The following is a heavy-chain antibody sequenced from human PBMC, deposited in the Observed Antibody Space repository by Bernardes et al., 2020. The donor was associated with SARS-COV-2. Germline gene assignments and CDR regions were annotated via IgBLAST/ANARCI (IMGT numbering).Heavy chain of an antibody. V-gene: IGHV1-18*01. CDR2: TSGDNGNT. D-gene: IGHD5-18*01. CDR1: GYTFTSYG. CDR3: ATLVGYSNGGGWFDP. Sequence: ASVKVSCKASGYTFTSYGISWARQAPGQGLEYMGWTSGDNGNTDYAQKFGGRVTMTTDTSTSTAYMELRSLGSDDRAVSYCATLVGYSNGGGWFDPWGQGTLVTVSS. J-gene: IGHJ5*02.